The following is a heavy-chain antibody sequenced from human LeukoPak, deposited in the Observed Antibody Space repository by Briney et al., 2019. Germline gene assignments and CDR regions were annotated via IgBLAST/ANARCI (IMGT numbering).Heavy chain of an antibody. V-gene: IGHV3-33*01. CDR3: ARDFRGTYSFDY. Sequence: GRSLRLSCAASGFIFSNYDMHWVRQAPGKGLEWVAVIWYDGSDKHYADSVQGRFTISRDNSKNSLYLQMNSLRAEDTAVYYCARDFRGTYSFDYWGQGALVTVSS. J-gene: IGHJ4*02. CDR1: GFIFSNYD. CDR2: IWYDGSDK. D-gene: IGHD1-26*01.